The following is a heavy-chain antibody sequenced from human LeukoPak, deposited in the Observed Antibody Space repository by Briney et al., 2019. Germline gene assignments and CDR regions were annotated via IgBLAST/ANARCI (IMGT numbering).Heavy chain of an antibody. CDR3: ARGVRYIYGMDV. J-gene: IGHJ6*02. CDR1: GGSFSGYY. D-gene: IGHD3-9*01. CDR2: INHSGST. Sequence: SETLSLTCAVYGGSFSGYYWSWIRQPPGKGLEWIGEINHSGSTNYNPSLKSRVTISVDTSKNQFSLKLSSVTAADTAVYYCARGVRYIYGMDVWGQRTTVTVSS. V-gene: IGHV4-34*01.